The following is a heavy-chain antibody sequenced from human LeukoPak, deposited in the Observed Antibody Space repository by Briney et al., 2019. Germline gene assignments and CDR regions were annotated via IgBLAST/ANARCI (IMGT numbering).Heavy chain of an antibody. D-gene: IGHD5-18*01. Sequence: GGSLRLSCAASGFIFSNYGLHWVRQAPGKGLEWVAVMWYDGSNKYYGDSVKGRFTISRDNAKNTLYLQMNSLRAEDTAVYYCARDLPDSYGPEGNWYFDLWGRGTLVTVSS. CDR1: GFIFSNYG. J-gene: IGHJ2*01. V-gene: IGHV3-33*08. CDR3: ARDLPDSYGPEGNWYFDL. CDR2: MWYDGSNK.